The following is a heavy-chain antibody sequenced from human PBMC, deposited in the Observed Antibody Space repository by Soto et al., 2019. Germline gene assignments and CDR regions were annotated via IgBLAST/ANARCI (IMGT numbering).Heavy chain of an antibody. J-gene: IGHJ4*02. CDR1: GFTFNTYA. CDR3: AKGISASCYGAVDY. Sequence: EVPLLESGGGLVQPGGSLRLSCAASGFTFNTYAMTWFRQAPGKGLEWVSAIAGNGDTTYYANSVKGRFTISRDNSKNTLYLQMNSLRAEDTAVYYCAKGISASCYGAVDYWGQGSLVTVSS. V-gene: IGHV3-23*01. CDR2: IAGNGDTT. D-gene: IGHD2-2*01.